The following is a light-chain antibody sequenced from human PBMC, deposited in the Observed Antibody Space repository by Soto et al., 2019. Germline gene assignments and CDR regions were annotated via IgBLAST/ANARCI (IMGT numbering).Light chain of an antibody. CDR3: QQSYSTPIT. V-gene: IGKV1-39*01. Sequence: DVTMTQSPFSMSASVGDRETTTCRASQSISSYLNWHQQKPGKAPKLLIYAASSLQSGVPSRFSGSGSGTDFSLTISSLQPEDVATYYCQQSYSTPITFGQGTRLEIK. CDR1: QSISSY. CDR2: AAS. J-gene: IGKJ5*01.